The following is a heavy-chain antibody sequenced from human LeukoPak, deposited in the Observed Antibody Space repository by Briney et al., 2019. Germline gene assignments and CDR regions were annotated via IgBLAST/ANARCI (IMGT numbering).Heavy chain of an antibody. CDR1: GGSFSGYY. D-gene: IGHD3-9*01. CDR2: INHSGST. J-gene: IGHJ4*02. Sequence: PSETLSLTCAVYGGSFSGYYWSWIRQPPGKGLEWIGEINHSGSTNYNPSLKSRVTISVDTSKNQFSLKLSSVTAADTAVYYCAVFYGILTGYHVSDYWGQGTLVTVSS. CDR3: AVFYGILTGYHVSDY. V-gene: IGHV4-34*01.